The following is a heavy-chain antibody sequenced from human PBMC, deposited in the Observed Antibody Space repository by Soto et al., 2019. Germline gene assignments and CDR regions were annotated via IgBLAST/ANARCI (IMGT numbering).Heavy chain of an antibody. V-gene: IGHV3-23*01. D-gene: IGHD2-2*01. J-gene: IGHJ4*01. Sequence: AALRLSCAASGFTFSSYGMSWVRQAPGKGLEWVSAVSSSGGTTNYAGSVKGRFTISRDNSKNTLYLQMNSLRAEATAVYYCARVHRGVVVPAVTYWGQGTLVTGSS. CDR1: GFTFSSYG. CDR3: ARVHRGVVVPAVTY. CDR2: VSSSGGTT.